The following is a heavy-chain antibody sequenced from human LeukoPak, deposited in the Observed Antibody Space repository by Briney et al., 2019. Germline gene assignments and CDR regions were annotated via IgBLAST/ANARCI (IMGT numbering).Heavy chain of an antibody. Sequence: GGSLRLSCAATGFSFSDYYMNWFRQVPGKGLEWISYISNSGGAMFYADSVKGRFTISRDNAKNSLYLQMNSLRAEDTAVYYCARDEGYADYWGQGTLVTVSS. D-gene: IGHD5-12*01. V-gene: IGHV3-11*04. CDR1: GFSFSDYY. J-gene: IGHJ4*02. CDR2: ISNSGGAM. CDR3: ARDEGYADY.